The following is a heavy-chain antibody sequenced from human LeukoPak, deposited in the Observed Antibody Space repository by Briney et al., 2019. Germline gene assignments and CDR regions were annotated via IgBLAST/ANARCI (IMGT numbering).Heavy chain of an antibody. CDR2: INHSGST. V-gene: IGHV4-34*01. J-gene: IGHJ4*02. CDR3: ARKAAAVTGFDY. Sequence: PSETLSLTCAVYGGSFSGYYWSWIRQPPGKGLEWIGEINHSGSTNYNPSLKSRVTISVDTSKNQFSLKLSSVTAADTAVYYCARKAAAVTGFDYWGQGTLVTVSS. CDR1: GGSFSGYY. D-gene: IGHD6-13*01.